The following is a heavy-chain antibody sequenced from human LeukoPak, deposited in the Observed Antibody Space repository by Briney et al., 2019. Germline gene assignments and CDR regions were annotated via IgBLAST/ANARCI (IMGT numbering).Heavy chain of an antibody. CDR1: GGSISGYY. CDR2: IHYTGGT. D-gene: IGHD3-9*01. V-gene: IGHV4-34*01. Sequence: PSETLSLTCAVYGGSISGYYWSWIRQPPGKGLEWVGEIHYTGGTSYNPSLKSRATISIDTSKNQLSLRLSSVTAADTAVYYCARGNILSGYCFDFWGQGALVTVSS. CDR3: ARGNILSGYCFDF. J-gene: IGHJ4*02.